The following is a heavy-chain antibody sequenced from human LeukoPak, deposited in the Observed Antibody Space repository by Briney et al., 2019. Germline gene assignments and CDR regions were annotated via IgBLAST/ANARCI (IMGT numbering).Heavy chain of an antibody. Sequence: GGSLRLSCAASGFTFSSYAMSWVRQAPGKGLEWVSAISGSGGSTYYADSVKGRFTISRDNSKNTLYLQMNSLRAEDTAVYYCAREGYYDSSGYYTPFDYWGQGTLVTVSS. J-gene: IGHJ4*02. CDR2: ISGSGGST. CDR3: AREGYYDSSGYYTPFDY. CDR1: GFTFSSYA. V-gene: IGHV3-23*01. D-gene: IGHD3-22*01.